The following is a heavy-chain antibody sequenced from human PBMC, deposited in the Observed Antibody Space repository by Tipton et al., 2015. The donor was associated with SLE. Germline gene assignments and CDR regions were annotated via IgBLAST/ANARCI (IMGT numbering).Heavy chain of an antibody. CDR3: ARHPGDGAFDV. CDR1: GDSISGAASY. CDR2: VDDGGGA. D-gene: IGHD5-24*01. Sequence: TLSLTCTVSGDSISGAASYWGWIRRPPGKGLEWIGSVDDGGGADYNPSLKSRLTISVDTSKNHFSLKLTSGTAADTAVYYCARHPGDGAFDVWGRGTMVTVSS. V-gene: IGHV4-39*01. J-gene: IGHJ3*01.